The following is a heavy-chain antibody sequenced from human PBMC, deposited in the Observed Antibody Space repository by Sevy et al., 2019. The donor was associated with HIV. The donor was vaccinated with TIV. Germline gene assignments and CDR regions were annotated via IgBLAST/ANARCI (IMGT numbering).Heavy chain of an antibody. J-gene: IGHJ3*02. D-gene: IGHD2-8*02. CDR1: GFTFSNHA. CDR3: ARDRKVLLVVYAIPCDAFDI. V-gene: IGHV3-30*02. Sequence: GGSLRLSCTASGFTFSNHAMHWVRQGPGKDPEWVAFIRNDGSHEYYADSGKCRFTISRDNSKNTLYLQMNSPRPEDTAVYYCARDRKVLLVVYAIPCDAFDIWGQGTMVTVSS. CDR2: IRNDGSHE.